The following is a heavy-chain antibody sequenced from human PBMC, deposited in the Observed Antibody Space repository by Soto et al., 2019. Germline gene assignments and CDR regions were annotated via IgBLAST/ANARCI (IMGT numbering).Heavy chain of an antibody. D-gene: IGHD1-7*01. J-gene: IGHJ6*03. V-gene: IGHV3-30*18. CDR1: GFTFSSYG. Sequence: GGSLRLSCAASGFTFSSYGMHWVRQAPGKGLEWVAVISYDGSNKYYADSVKGRFTISRDNSKNTLYLQMNSLRAEDTAVYYCAKGGNYGYYYYYMDVWGKGTTVTVSS. CDR2: ISYDGSNK. CDR3: AKGGNYGYYYYYMDV.